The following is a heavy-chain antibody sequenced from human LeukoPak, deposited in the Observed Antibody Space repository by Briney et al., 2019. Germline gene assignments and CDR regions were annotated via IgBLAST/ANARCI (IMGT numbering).Heavy chain of an antibody. V-gene: IGHV3-48*04. CDR1: GFTFSSYN. CDR2: ISGSGRPV. J-gene: IGHJ5*02. D-gene: IGHD2-2*01. CDR3: ARDRGGYCSSTNCYSWFDP. Sequence: GGSLRLSCAASGFTFSSYNMNWVRQAPGKGLEWVSYISGSGRPVYYADSVRGRFTISRDNAKNSLYLQMNSLRAEDTAVYYCARDRGGYCSSTNCYSWFDPWGQGTLVTVSS.